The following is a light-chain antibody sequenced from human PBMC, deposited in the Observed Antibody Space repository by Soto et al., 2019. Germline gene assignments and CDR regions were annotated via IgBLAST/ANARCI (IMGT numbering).Light chain of an antibody. CDR3: TSYTTSSTWV. J-gene: IGLJ3*02. V-gene: IGLV2-14*01. Sequence: QPVLTQPASVSGSPGQSITISCTGTSSDIGTYNYVSWYQQFPGKAPKLMIYEVTNRPSGVSNRFSGSKSGNTASLTISGLQAEDEADYYCTSYTTSSTWVFGGGTKLTVL. CDR2: EVT. CDR1: SSDIGTYNY.